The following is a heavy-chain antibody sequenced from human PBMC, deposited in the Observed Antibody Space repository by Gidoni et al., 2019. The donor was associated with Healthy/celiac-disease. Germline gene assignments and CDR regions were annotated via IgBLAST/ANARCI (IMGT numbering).Heavy chain of an antibody. CDR2: IYYSGST. CDR3: ARRLNDSKGTLVDY. D-gene: IGHD3-22*01. V-gene: IGHV4-31*03. CDR1: GGSISSGGYY. Sequence: QVQLQESGPGLVKPSQTLSLTCTVSGGSISSGGYYWSWIRQHPGKGLEWIGYIYYSGSTYYNPSLKSRVTISVDTSKNQFSLKLSSVTAADTAVYYCARRLNDSKGTLVDYWGQGTLVTVSS. J-gene: IGHJ4*02.